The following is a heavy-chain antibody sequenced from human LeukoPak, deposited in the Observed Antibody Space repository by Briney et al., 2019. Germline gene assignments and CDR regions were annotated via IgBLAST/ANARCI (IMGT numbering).Heavy chain of an antibody. Sequence: SETLSLTCAVYGGSFSGYHWSWIRQPPGKGLEWIGEINHSGSTNYNPSLKSRVTISVDTSKNQFSLKLSSVTAADTAVYCCGRGRWYSSGWYIVSGYYFDYWGQGTLVTVSS. CDR2: INHSGST. V-gene: IGHV4-34*01. CDR3: GRGRWYSSGWYIVSGYYFDY. CDR1: GGSFSGYH. J-gene: IGHJ4*02. D-gene: IGHD6-19*01.